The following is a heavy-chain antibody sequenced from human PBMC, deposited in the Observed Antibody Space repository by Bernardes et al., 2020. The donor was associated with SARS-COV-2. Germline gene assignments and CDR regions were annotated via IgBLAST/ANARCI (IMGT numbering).Heavy chain of an antibody. J-gene: IGHJ4*02. CDR1: RYSVTRYW. V-gene: IGHV5-51*01. CDR2: IYPGDSDT. Sequence: GAYLKSSSKGSRYSVTRYWIGWVRQIPGNGLAWMGIIYPGDSDTRYSPSFQGQVTISADKSISTAYLQWSSLKASDTAMYYCARQDYYGSGSYTIIDYWGQGTLVTVSS. CDR3: ARQDYYGSGSYTIIDY. D-gene: IGHD3-10*01.